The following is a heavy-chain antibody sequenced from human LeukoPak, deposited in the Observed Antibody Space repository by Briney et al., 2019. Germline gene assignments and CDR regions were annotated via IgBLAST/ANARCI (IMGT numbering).Heavy chain of an antibody. CDR3: ASARSGAVAAAVLDY. CDR2: SYYSGST. Sequence: SETLSLTCTVSGGSIRSGGHYWTWIRQVPGKGLEWTGYSYYSGSTDYNSSLKSRVTISVDTSKNQFSLKLSSVTAADTAAYYCASARSGAVAAAVLDYWGQGTLVIVSS. J-gene: IGHJ4*02. V-gene: IGHV4-31*03. CDR1: GGSIRSGGHY. D-gene: IGHD6-19*01.